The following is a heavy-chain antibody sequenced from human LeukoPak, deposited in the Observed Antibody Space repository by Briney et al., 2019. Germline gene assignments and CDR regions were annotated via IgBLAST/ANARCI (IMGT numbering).Heavy chain of an antibody. CDR1: GYTFTGYY. J-gene: IGHJ4*02. CDR3: ARGSPPRRNYDRSGYYSYYFDY. D-gene: IGHD3-22*01. Sequence: ASVKVSCKASGYTFTGYYMHWVRQAPGQGLEWMGWINPNSGGTNYAQKFQGRVTMTRDTSTSTAYMELSRLRSDDTAVYFCARGSPPRRNYDRSGYYSYYFDYWGQGTLVTVSS. V-gene: IGHV1-2*02. CDR2: INPNSGGT.